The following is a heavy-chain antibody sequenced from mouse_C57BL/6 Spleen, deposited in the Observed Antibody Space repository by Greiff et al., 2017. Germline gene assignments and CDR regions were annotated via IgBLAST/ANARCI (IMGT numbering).Heavy chain of an antibody. J-gene: IGHJ3*01. CDR1: GYTFTSYW. D-gene: IGHD3-2*02. CDR3: ASTAQASWSAY. Sequence: QVQLKQPGAELVKPGASVKLSCKASGYTFTSYWMQWVKQRPGQGLEWIGEIDPSDSYTNYNQKFKGKATLTVDTSSSTAYMQLSSLTSEDSAVYYCASTAQASWSAYWGQGTLVTVSA. CDR2: IDPSDSYT. V-gene: IGHV1-50*01.